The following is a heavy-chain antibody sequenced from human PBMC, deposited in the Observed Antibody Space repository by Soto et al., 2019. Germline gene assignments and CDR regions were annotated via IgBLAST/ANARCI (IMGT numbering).Heavy chain of an antibody. CDR3: ARDRGTISASSYYYYMDV. V-gene: IGHV3-48*01. J-gene: IGHJ6*03. D-gene: IGHD6-6*01. Sequence: GGSLRLSCAASGFTFSTYSVNWVRQAPGKGLEWVSYISSSGSPIYYADSVKGRFTISRDNAKNSLYLQMNSLRAEDTAVYYCARDRGTISASSYYYYMDVWGKGTTVTVSS. CDR2: ISSSGSPI. CDR1: GFTFSTYS.